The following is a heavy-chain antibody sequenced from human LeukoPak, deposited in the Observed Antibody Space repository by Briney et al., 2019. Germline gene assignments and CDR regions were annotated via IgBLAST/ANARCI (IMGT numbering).Heavy chain of an antibody. CDR1: GFTFSSYS. Sequence: GGSLRLSCAASGFTFSSYSMNWVRQAPGKGLEWVSSISSSSSYIYYADSVKGRFTISRDNAKNSLYLQMNSLRAEDMAVYYCARAFSGSYSCDAFDIWGQGTMVTVSS. V-gene: IGHV3-21*01. D-gene: IGHD1-26*01. CDR3: ARAFSGSYSCDAFDI. CDR2: ISSSSSYI. J-gene: IGHJ3*02.